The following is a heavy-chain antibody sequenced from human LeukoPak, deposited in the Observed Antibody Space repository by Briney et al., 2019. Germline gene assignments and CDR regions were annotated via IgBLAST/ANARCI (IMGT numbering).Heavy chain of an antibody. CDR3: ARIIAASQDVFDI. Sequence: SETLSLTCTVSGGSISSSSYYWGWIRQPPGKGLEWIGSIYYSGSTYYNPSLKGRLTMSVDRSNSLFSLNLNSVTAADTAVYYCARIIAASQDVFDIWGQGTMITVSS. CDR1: GGSISSSSYY. V-gene: IGHV4-39*07. CDR2: IYYSGST. J-gene: IGHJ3*02. D-gene: IGHD6-6*01.